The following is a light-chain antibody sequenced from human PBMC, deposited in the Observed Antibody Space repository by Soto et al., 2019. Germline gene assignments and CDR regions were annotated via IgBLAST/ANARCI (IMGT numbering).Light chain of an antibody. CDR2: GNS. CDR3: QPYDSSLSGYVV. V-gene: IGLV1-40*01. J-gene: IGLJ2*01. Sequence: QSVLTQPPSVSGAPGQRVTISCTGSRSNIGAGYDVHWYQQLPGTAPKLLIYGNSNRPSGVPDRFSGSKSGTSAPLAITGLQAEDEADYYCQPYDSSLSGYVVFGGGTKVTVL. CDR1: RSNIGAGYD.